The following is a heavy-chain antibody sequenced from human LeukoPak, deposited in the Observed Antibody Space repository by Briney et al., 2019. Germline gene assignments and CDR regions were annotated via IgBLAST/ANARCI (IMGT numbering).Heavy chain of an antibody. CDR2: ISSSGSTI. CDR1: GFTFSDYY. Sequence: GGSLRLSCAASGFTFSDYYMSWIRQAPGKGLEWVSYISSSGSTIYNADSVKGRFTISRDNAKNSLYLQMNSLRAEDTAVYYCARDPYPTVTPYYFDYWGQGTLVTVSS. CDR3: ARDPYPTVTPYYFDY. D-gene: IGHD4-17*01. J-gene: IGHJ4*02. V-gene: IGHV3-11*01.